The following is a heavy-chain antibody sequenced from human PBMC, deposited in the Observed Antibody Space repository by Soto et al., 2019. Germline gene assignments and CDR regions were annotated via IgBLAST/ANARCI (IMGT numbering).Heavy chain of an antibody. D-gene: IGHD4-17*01. CDR1: GGSISSYY. Sequence: KPSETLSLTCTVSGGSISSYYWTWIRQPPGKGLEWIGYIYYSGSTYYNPSLKSRVTISVDTSKNQFSLRLNSVTAADTAVYYCARRTVTTIYYYRMDVWGQGTPVTVSS. CDR3: ARRTVTTIYYYRMDV. J-gene: IGHJ6*02. V-gene: IGHV4-59*01. CDR2: IYYSGST.